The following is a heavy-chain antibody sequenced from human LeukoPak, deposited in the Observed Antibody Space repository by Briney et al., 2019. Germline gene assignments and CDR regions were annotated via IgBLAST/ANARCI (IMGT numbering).Heavy chain of an antibody. J-gene: IGHJ3*02. CDR2: ISGSGGST. V-gene: IGHV3-23*01. CDR3: ASDIIEYSSSFDAFDI. CDR1: GFTFSSYA. D-gene: IGHD6-6*01. Sequence: GGSLRLSCAASGFTFSSYAMSWVRQAPGKGLEWVSAISGSGGSTYYADSVKGRFTISRDNSKNTLYLQMNSLRAEDTAVYCCASDIIEYSSSFDAFDIWGQGTMVTVSS.